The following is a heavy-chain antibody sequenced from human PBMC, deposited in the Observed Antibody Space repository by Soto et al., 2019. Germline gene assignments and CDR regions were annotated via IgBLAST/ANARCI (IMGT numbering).Heavy chain of an antibody. D-gene: IGHD3-9*01. CDR1: GFTVSSNY. Sequence: GGSLRLSCAASGFTVSSNYMSWVRQAPGKGLEWVSVIYSGGSTYYADSVKGRFTISRDNSKNTLYLQMNSLRAEDTAVYYCARDATLRYFDWLLVRDYYYMDVWGKGTTVTVSS. J-gene: IGHJ6*03. CDR2: IYSGGST. CDR3: ARDATLRYFDWLLVRDYYYMDV. V-gene: IGHV3-66*01.